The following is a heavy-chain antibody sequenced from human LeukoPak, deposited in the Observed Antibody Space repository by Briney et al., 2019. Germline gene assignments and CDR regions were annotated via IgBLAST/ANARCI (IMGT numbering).Heavy chain of an antibody. CDR2: ISSSSSTI. Sequence: GGSLRLSCAASGFTFSSYSMNWVRQAPGKGLEWVSYISSSSSTIYYADSVKGRFTISRDNAKKTLYLQMNSVRAEDTAVYYCARDFKEADTWGQRTLVTVSS. CDR3: ARDFKEADT. J-gene: IGHJ5*02. CDR1: GFTFSSYS. V-gene: IGHV3-48*04.